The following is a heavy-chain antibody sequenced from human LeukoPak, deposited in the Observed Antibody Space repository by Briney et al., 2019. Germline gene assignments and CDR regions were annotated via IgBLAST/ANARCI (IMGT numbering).Heavy chain of an antibody. CDR2: IRYDGSNK. V-gene: IGHV3-30*02. J-gene: IGHJ3*01. Sequence: GGSLRLSCAASGFIFNAYVMHWVRQAPGKGLEWLAFIRYDGSNKNYADSVKGRFTISRDNSKNTLYLQMNSLRADDTAVYYCAMKAVPRPRLYDAFDFWGQGTVVTVSS. CDR1: GFIFNAYV. CDR3: AMKAVPRPRLYDAFDF. D-gene: IGHD2-2*02.